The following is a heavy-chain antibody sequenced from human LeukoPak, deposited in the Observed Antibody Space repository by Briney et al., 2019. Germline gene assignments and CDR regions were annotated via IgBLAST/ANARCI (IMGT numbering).Heavy chain of an antibody. CDR1: GGTFSSYA. V-gene: IGHV1-69*05. CDR2: IIPIFGTA. Sequence: SVKVSCKASGGTFSSYAISWVRQAPGQGLEWMGRIIPIFGTANYAQKFQGRVTITTDESTSTAYMELSSLRSEDTAVYYCARDSSSWTYFDYWGQGTLVTVSP. J-gene: IGHJ4*02. CDR3: ARDSSSWTYFDY. D-gene: IGHD6-13*01.